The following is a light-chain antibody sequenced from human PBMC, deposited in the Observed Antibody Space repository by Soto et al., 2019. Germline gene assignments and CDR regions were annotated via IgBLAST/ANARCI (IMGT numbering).Light chain of an antibody. Sequence: DIQMTQSPSSLSASLGDRVTITCRARHVITNFLAWYQQKPGKAPKLLIYAASTLQSGVPSRFSGSGSGTDFTLTISSLQPEDVATYYCQKYNSAPLTFGGGTKVEIK. J-gene: IGKJ4*01. CDR3: QKYNSAPLT. V-gene: IGKV1-27*01. CDR2: AAS. CDR1: HVITNF.